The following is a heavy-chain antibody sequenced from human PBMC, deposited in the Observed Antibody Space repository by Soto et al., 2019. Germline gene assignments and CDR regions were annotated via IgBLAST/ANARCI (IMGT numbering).Heavy chain of an antibody. V-gene: IGHV4-39*01. CDR2: IYYSGST. CDR3: ASPYYYDSSGYYDY. D-gene: IGHD3-22*01. CDR1: GGSISSSCYY. Sequence: SETLSLTCTVSGGSISSSCYYWGWIRQPPGKGLEWIGSIYYSGSTYYNPSLKSRVTISVDTSKNQFSLKLSSVTAADTAVYYCASPYYYDSSGYYDYWGQGTLVTVS. J-gene: IGHJ4*02.